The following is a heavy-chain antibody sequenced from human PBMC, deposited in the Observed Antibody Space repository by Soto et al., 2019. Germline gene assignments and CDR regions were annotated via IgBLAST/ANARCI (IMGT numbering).Heavy chain of an antibody. Sequence: GGSLRLSCAASGFTFSSYAMSWVRQAPGKGLEWVSAISGSGGSTYYADSVKGRFTISRDNSKNTLYLQMNSLRAEDTAVYYFAKSWVLLWFGDPKSDYYGMDVWGQGTTVTVSS. CDR1: GFTFSSYA. V-gene: IGHV3-23*01. CDR2: ISGSGGST. CDR3: AKSWVLLWFGDPKSDYYGMDV. J-gene: IGHJ6*02. D-gene: IGHD3-10*01.